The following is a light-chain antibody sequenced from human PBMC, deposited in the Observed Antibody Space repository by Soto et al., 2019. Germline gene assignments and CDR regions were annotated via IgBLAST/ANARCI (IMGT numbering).Light chain of an antibody. Sequence: EIVLTQSPGSLSLSPGQRATLSCRASQSVDTTFFAWYQKKPGQAPRLLIYGATKRDTGVPDRFSGSGSGTDFTLIISRLEPEDFAVYYCQQYMSLWTFGQGTKVEIK. CDR3: QQYMSLWT. CDR2: GAT. V-gene: IGKV3-20*01. CDR1: QSVDTTF. J-gene: IGKJ1*01.